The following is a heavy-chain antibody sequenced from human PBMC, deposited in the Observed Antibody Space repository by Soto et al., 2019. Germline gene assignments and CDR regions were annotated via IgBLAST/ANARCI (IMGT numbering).Heavy chain of an antibody. CDR1: GYTFTSYA. CDR3: ARDMNFWSGYFPSYYYYGMDV. Sequence: ASVKVSCKASGYTFTSYAMHWVRQAPGQRLEWMGWINAGNGNTKYSQKFQGRVTITRDTSASTAYMELSSLRSEDTAVYYCARDMNFWSGYFPSYYYYGMDVWGQGTTVTVSS. V-gene: IGHV1-3*01. D-gene: IGHD3-3*01. CDR2: INAGNGNT. J-gene: IGHJ6*02.